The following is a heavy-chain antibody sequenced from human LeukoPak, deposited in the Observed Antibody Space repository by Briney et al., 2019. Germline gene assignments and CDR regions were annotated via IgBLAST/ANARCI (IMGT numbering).Heavy chain of an antibody. CDR3: ARAMGATSRRFDY. CDR2: INPNSGGT. V-gene: IGHV1-2*02. CDR1: GYTFTGYY. J-gene: IGHJ4*02. D-gene: IGHD1-26*01. Sequence: ASVKVSCKASGYTFTGYYIHWVRQAPGQGLEWMGWINPNSGGTNYAQKFQGRVTMTRDTSISTAYMELSRLRSDDTAVYYCARAMGATSRRFDYWGQGTLVTVSS.